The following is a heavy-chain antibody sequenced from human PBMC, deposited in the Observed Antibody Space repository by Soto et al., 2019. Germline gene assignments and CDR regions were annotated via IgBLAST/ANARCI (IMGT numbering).Heavy chain of an antibody. CDR2: IIPIFGTA. CDR3: ARDREAAAGDYYYYGMDV. Sequence: ASVKVSCKASGGTFSSYAISWVRQAPGQGLEWMGGIIPIFGTANYAQKFQGRVTITADESTSTAYMELSSLRSEDTAVYYCARDREAAAGDYYYYGMDVWGQGTTVTVSS. D-gene: IGHD6-13*01. CDR1: GGTFSSYA. V-gene: IGHV1-69*13. J-gene: IGHJ6*02.